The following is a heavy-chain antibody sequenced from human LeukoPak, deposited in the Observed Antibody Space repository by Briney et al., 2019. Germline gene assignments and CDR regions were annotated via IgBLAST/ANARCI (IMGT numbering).Heavy chain of an antibody. V-gene: IGHV4-61*02. CDR3: ARGRGHIVVVTATGRPYDY. Sequence: SETLSLTCTVSGGSISSGSYYWSWIRQPAGKGLEWIGRIYTSGSTNYNPSLKSRVTISVDTSKNQFSLKLSSVTAADTAVYYCARGRGHIVVVTATGRPYDYWGQGTLVTVSS. D-gene: IGHD2-21*02. J-gene: IGHJ4*02. CDR2: IYTSGST. CDR1: GGSISSGSYY.